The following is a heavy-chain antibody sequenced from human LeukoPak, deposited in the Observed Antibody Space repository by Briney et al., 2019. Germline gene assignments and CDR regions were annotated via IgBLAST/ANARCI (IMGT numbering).Heavy chain of an antibody. Sequence: GGSLRLSCAASGFTFSGSAMHWVRQASGKGLEWVGRIRSKADSYATAYAASVKGRFTISRDDSKNTAYLQMNSLKTEDTAVYYCTRWGSSGPLNFDYWGQGTLVTVSS. V-gene: IGHV3-73*01. J-gene: IGHJ4*02. CDR3: TRWGSSGPLNFDY. CDR2: IRSKADSYAT. D-gene: IGHD3-16*01. CDR1: GFTFSGSA.